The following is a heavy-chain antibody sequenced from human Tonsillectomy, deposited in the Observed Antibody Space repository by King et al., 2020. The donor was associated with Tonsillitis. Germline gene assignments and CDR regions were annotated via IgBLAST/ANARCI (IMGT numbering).Heavy chain of an antibody. CDR1: GGSISSASYC. CDR3: ARALRYFDRLRDGFDP. CDR2: IYSSGST. V-gene: IGHV4-61*02. J-gene: IGHJ5*02. Sequence: QLQESGPGLVKPSQTLSLTCTVSGGSISSASYCWSWIRQPAGKGLEWIGRIYSSGSTYYNPSLKSRVTISVDTSKNQFSLKLSSVTAADTAVYYCARALRYFDRLRDGFDPWGQGTLVTVSS. D-gene: IGHD3-9*01.